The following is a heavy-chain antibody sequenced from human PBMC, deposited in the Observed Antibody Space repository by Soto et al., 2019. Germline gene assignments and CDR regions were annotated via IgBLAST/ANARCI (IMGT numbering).Heavy chain of an antibody. CDR3: AGAPYYYFGMDV. V-gene: IGHV3-74*01. J-gene: IGHJ6*02. Sequence: EVQLVESGGGLVQPGGSLRLSCAASGFSFSNYWVHWVRQAPGKGLVWVSRINTDGSSTTYADSVKGRFIISRDNAKNTLYLEVNSLRAEDTAMYYCAGAPYYYFGMDVWGQGTTVTVS. CDR1: GFSFSNYW. CDR2: INTDGSST.